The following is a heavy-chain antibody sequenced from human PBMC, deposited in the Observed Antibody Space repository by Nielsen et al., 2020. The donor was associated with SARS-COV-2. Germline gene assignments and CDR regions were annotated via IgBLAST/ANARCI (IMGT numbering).Heavy chain of an antibody. V-gene: IGHV1-18*01. Sequence: WVRQAPGQGLEWMGWISAYNGNTNYAQKLQGRVTMTTDTSTSTAYMELRSLRSDDTAVYYCARRESSYYDFWSGYDVFDIWGQGTMVTVSS. CDR3: ARRESSYYDFWSGYDVFDI. CDR2: ISAYNGNT. D-gene: IGHD3-3*01. J-gene: IGHJ3*02.